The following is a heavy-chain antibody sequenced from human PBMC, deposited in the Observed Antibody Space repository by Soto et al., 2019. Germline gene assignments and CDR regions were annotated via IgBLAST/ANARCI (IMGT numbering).Heavy chain of an antibody. CDR3: ARSDYVWGSYRLLTGPGWAYFDY. Sequence: GGSLRLSCAASGFTFSSYSMNWVRQAPGKGLEWVSYISSSSSTIYYADSVKGRFTISRDNAKNSLYLQMNSLRDEDTAVYYCARSDYVWGSYRLLTGPGWAYFDYWGQGTLVTVSS. J-gene: IGHJ4*02. CDR2: ISSSSSTI. V-gene: IGHV3-48*02. D-gene: IGHD3-16*02. CDR1: GFTFSSYS.